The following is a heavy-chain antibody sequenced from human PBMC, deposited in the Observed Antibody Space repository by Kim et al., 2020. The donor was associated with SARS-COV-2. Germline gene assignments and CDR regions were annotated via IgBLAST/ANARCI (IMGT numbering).Heavy chain of an antibody. CDR2: IWGDGSNK. Sequence: GGSLRLSCAASGFTFSSYGMHWVRQAPGKGLEWVAGIWGDGSNKYYADSVKGRFTISRDNSKNTLYLQMNNLRAEDTAVYYCARDRRASDLMGGCCYYG. D-gene: IGHD2-15*01. J-gene: IGHJ6*01. CDR3: ARDRRASDLMGGCCYYG. CDR1: GFTFSSYG. V-gene: IGHV3-33*01.